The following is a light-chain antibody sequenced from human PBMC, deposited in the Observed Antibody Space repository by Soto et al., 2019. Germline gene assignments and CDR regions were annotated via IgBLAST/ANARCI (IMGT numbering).Light chain of an antibody. Sequence: DIQMTQSPSSLSASVGDRVTITCRASQGISNNLAWYQQKPGKVPKLLIYAASNLQSGVPPRFSGSGSGTDFTLSISSLQPEDVATYYCQKYNSVPPWTFGQGTKV. J-gene: IGKJ1*01. V-gene: IGKV1-27*01. CDR1: QGISNN. CDR3: QKYNSVPPWT. CDR2: AAS.